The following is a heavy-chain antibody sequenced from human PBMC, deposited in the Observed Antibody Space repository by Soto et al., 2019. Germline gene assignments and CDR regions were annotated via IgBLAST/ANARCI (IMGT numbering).Heavy chain of an antibody. Sequence: SVEVSCKASRVAFSKFIVTWVRQAPGLGLEWVGGIIPIFGTANYAQKFQGRVTITADESTSTSYMEVNNLRSEDTAVYYCAKVRYSSPMGYYYGMDVWGQGTTVTVSS. CDR1: RVAFSKFI. V-gene: IGHV1-69*13. CDR2: IIPIFGTA. D-gene: IGHD6-19*01. CDR3: AKVRYSSPMGYYYGMDV. J-gene: IGHJ6*02.